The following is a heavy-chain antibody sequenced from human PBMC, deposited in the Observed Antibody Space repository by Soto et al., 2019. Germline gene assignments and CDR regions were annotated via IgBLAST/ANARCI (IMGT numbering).Heavy chain of an antibody. V-gene: IGHV3-30-3*01. D-gene: IGHD3-9*01. J-gene: IGHJ3*02. CDR2: ISYDGSNK. CDR3: ARAPRIDILTGYYPAAFDI. CDR1: GFTFSSYA. Sequence: GGSLRLSCAASGFTFSSYAMHWVRQAPGKGLEWVAVISYDGSNKYYADSVKGRFTISRDNSKNTLYLQMNSLRAEDTAVYYCARAPRIDILTGYYPAAFDIWGQGTMVTVSS.